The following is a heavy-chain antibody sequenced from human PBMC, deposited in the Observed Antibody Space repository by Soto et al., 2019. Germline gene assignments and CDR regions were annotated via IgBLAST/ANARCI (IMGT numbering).Heavy chain of an antibody. CDR2: ISTYNGNT. D-gene: IGHD3-16*01. Sequence: QVQLVQSGGEVKKPGASVKVSCKASGYTFKTYGISWVRQAPGQGLEWMGWISTYNGNTNYAQKLQDRITMTIDTSTTTAYMELRSLSSDDTAVYYCARRLVSYYNGVAVCGQGTTVTVYS. J-gene: IGHJ6*02. CDR1: GYTFKTYG. CDR3: ARRLVSYYNGVAV. V-gene: IGHV1-18*01.